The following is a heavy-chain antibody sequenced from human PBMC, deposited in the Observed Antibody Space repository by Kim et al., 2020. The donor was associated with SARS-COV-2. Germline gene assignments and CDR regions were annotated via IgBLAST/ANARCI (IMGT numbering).Heavy chain of an antibody. CDR1: GYTFTGYY. J-gene: IGHJ4*02. Sequence: ASVKVSCKASGYTFTGYYMHWVRQAPGQGLEWMGWINPNSGGTNYAQKFQGRVTMTRDTSISTAYMELSRLRSDDTAVYYCAISPYGGKIPTDYWGQGTLVTVSS. V-gene: IGHV1-2*02. CDR2: INPNSGGT. CDR3: AISPYGGKIPTDY. D-gene: IGHD4-17*01.